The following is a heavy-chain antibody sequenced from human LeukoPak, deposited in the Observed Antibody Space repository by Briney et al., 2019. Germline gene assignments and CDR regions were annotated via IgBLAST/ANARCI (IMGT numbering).Heavy chain of an antibody. V-gene: IGHV4-4*07. D-gene: IGHD6-25*01. CDR3: AGLPYSAGWYFDY. J-gene: IGHJ4*02. Sequence: SETLSLTCTVSGDSISLYFWTWIRQPPGKGLEWLGRIYASGSTNYNPSLKSRVTMSVDTSKNQFPLKLTSVTAADTAVYYCAGLPYSAGWYFDYWGQGTLVTVSS. CDR1: GDSISLYF. CDR2: IYASGST.